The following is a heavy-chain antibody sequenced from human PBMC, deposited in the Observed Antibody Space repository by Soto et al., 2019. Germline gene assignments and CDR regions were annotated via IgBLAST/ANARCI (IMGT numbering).Heavy chain of an antibody. J-gene: IGHJ5*02. Sequence: SETLSLTCTVSGGSISSSSYYWGWIRQPPGKGLEWIGSIYYSRSTYYNPSLKSRVTISVDTSKNQFSLKLSSVTAADTAVYYCARQIQTYYDFWSGYYSGWFDPWGQGTLVTVSS. CDR1: GGSISSSSYY. V-gene: IGHV4-39*01. CDR3: ARQIQTYYDFWSGYYSGWFDP. CDR2: IYYSRST. D-gene: IGHD3-3*01.